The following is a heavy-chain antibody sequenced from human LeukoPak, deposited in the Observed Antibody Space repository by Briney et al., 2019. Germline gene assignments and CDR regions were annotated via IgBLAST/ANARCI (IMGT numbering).Heavy chain of an antibody. Sequence: GGSLRLSCAASGFTFSSHAMGWVRQAPGKGLEWVSATGGLGGSTYYAGSVKGRFTISRDNSRNTLYLQMDGLRADDTAVYYCARDAGVVAAHYFDHWGHGTLATVSS. D-gene: IGHD3-3*01. V-gene: IGHV3-23*01. CDR1: GFTFSSHA. J-gene: IGHJ4*03. CDR3: ARDAGVVAAHYFDH. CDR2: TGGLGGST.